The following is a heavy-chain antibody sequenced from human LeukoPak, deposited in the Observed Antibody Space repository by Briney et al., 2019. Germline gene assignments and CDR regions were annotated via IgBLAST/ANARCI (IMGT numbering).Heavy chain of an antibody. J-gene: IGHJ6*02. CDR2: ISYDGSNK. D-gene: IGHD6-13*01. CDR1: GFTFSSYA. CDR3: AKDKKFGIAAAGTDYYYYYGMDV. V-gene: IGHV3-30*18. Sequence: GGSLRLSCAASGFTFSSYAMSWVRQAPGKGLEWVAVISYDGSNKYYADSVKGRFTISRDNSKNTLYLQMNSLRAEDTAVYYCAKDKKFGIAAAGTDYYYYYGMDVWGQGTTVTVSS.